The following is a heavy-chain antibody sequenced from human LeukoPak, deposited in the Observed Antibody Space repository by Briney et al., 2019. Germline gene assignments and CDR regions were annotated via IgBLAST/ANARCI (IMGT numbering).Heavy chain of an antibody. J-gene: IGHJ5*02. Sequence: GGSLRLSCAASGFTFSSYGMHWVRQAPGKGLEWVSYISSSGSTIYYADSVKGRFTISRDNAKNSLYLQMNSLRDDDMALYYCARGNSGSYSQDWFDPWGQGTLVTFSS. V-gene: IGHV3-48*02. D-gene: IGHD1-26*01. CDR2: ISSSGSTI. CDR3: ARGNSGSYSQDWFDP. CDR1: GFTFSSYG.